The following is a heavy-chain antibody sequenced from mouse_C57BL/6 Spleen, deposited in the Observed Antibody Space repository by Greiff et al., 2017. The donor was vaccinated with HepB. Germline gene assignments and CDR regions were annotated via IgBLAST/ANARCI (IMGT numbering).Heavy chain of an antibody. Sequence: QVQLKQPGAELVKPGASVKLSCKASGYTFTSYWMHWVKQRPGQGLEWIGMIHPNSGSTNYNEKFKSKATLTVDKSSSTAYMQLSSLTSEDSAVYYCLYYYGSSSAWFAYWGQGTLVTVSA. CDR2: IHPNSGST. CDR3: LYYYGSSSAWFAY. J-gene: IGHJ3*01. V-gene: IGHV1-64*01. D-gene: IGHD1-1*01. CDR1: GYTFTSYW.